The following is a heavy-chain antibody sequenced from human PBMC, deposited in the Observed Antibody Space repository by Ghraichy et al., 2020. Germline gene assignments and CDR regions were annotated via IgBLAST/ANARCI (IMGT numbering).Heavy chain of an antibody. CDR2: ISGSGGST. V-gene: IGHV3-23*01. Sequence: GESLNISCAASGFTFSSYAMSWVRQAPGKGLEWVSAISGSGGSTYYADSVKGRFTISRDNSKNTLYLQMNSLRAEDTAVYYCAKGGPGYSYGYDYWGQGTLVTVSS. CDR3: AKGGPGYSYGYDY. CDR1: GFTFSSYA. J-gene: IGHJ4*02. D-gene: IGHD5-18*01.